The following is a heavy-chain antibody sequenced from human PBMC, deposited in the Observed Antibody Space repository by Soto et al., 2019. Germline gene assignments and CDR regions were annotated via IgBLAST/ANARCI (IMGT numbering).Heavy chain of an antibody. D-gene: IGHD4-4*01. J-gene: IGHJ5*02. CDR2: ISYDGSNK. CDR1: GFSFSTYA. CDR3: ARAKDGYSRFDP. V-gene: IGHV3-30-3*01. Sequence: QVQLVESGGGVVQPGRSLRLSCAASGFSFSTYAMHWVRQAPGKGLEWVAVISYDGSNKYYADSVKGRFTISRDNSKNTLYLQMNSLRAEDTAVYDCARAKDGYSRFDPWGQGTLVTVSS.